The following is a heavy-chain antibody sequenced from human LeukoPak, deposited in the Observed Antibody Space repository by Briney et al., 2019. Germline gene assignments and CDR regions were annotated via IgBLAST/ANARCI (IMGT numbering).Heavy chain of an antibody. J-gene: IGHJ6*03. V-gene: IGHV3-7*01. CDR2: IKQDGSEK. CDR1: GFTFSSYW. CDR3: ARDRHITIFGVVIIPPYYYYYMDV. Sequence: PGGSLRLSCAASGFTFSSYWMSWVRQAPGKGLEWVASIKQDGSEKYYVDSVKGRFTISRDNAKNSLYLQMNSLRAEDTAVYYCARDRHITIFGVVIIPPYYYYYMDVWGKGTTVTVSS. D-gene: IGHD3-3*01.